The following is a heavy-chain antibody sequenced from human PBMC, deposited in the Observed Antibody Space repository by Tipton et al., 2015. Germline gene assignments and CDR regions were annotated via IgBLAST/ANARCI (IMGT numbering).Heavy chain of an antibody. CDR2: IYYSGST. CDR3: ARRDYSRDY. CDR1: GGSISSYY. V-gene: IGHV4-59*12. J-gene: IGHJ4*02. Sequence: TLSLTCTVSGGSISSYYWSWIRQPPGKGLEWIGYIYYSGSTNYNPSLKSRVTISVDTSKNQFSLKLTSVAAADTAAYYCARRDYSRDYWGQGTQVSVSS. D-gene: IGHD2-15*01.